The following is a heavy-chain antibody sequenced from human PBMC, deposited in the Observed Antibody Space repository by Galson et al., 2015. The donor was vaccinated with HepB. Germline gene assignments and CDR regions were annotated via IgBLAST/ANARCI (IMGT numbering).Heavy chain of an antibody. D-gene: IGHD5-18*01. V-gene: IGHV1-2*04. CDR1: GYTFTGYY. CDR2: INPNSGGT. Sequence: SVKVSCKASGYTFTGYYMHWVRQAPGQGLEWMGWINPNSGGTNYAQKFQGWVNMTRDTSISTAYMELSRLRSDDTAVYYCARELGAMATAVGYWGQGTLVTVSS. CDR3: ARELGAMATAVGY. J-gene: IGHJ4*02.